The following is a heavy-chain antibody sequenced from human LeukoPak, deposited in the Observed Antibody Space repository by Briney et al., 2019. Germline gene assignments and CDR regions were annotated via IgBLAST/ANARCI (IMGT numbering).Heavy chain of an antibody. D-gene: IGHD3-10*01. V-gene: IGHV4-4*09. Sequence: PSETLSLTCTVSGGSISSYYWSWIRQPPRKGLEWIWYIYTSGSTNYNPSPKSRVTISVDTSKNQFSLKLSSVTAADTAVYYCARHGYDYYGSGSLRPFFDYWGQGTLVTVSS. J-gene: IGHJ4*02. CDR2: IYTSGST. CDR1: GGSISSYY. CDR3: ARHGYDYYGSGSLRPFFDY.